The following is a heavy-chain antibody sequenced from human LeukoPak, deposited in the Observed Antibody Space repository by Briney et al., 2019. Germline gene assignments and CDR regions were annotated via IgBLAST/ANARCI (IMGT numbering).Heavy chain of an antibody. V-gene: IGHV3-48*01. CDR1: GFTFSSYS. J-gene: IGHJ4*02. Sequence: PGGSLRLSCAASGFTFSSYSMNWVRQAPGKGLEWVSYISSSSSTIYYADSVKGRFTISRDNAKNSLYLQMNSLRAEDTAVYYCARGKYCSGGSCFPFFDYWGQGTLVTVSS. D-gene: IGHD2-15*01. CDR2: ISSSSSTI. CDR3: ARGKYCSGGSCFPFFDY.